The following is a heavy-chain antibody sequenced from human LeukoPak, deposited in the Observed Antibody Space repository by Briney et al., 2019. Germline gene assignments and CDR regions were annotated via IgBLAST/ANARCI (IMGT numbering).Heavy chain of an antibody. CDR2: IHNNGNT. J-gene: IGHJ4*02. V-gene: IGHV4-59*08. D-gene: IGHD4-17*01. Sequence: PSETLRLTCTVSGVSFSSYCWNWVRQPPGKGLEWIGYIHNNGNTNDNPSLESRVSISMDASKNQFSLRLSSVTAADTALYYCARRSTYGFFDYWGQGTLVTVSS. CDR3: ARRSTYGFFDY. CDR1: GVSFSSYC.